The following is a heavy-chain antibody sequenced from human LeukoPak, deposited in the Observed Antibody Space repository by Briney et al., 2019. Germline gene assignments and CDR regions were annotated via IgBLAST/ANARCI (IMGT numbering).Heavy chain of an antibody. V-gene: IGHV3-30*04. D-gene: IGHD3-3*01. J-gene: IGHJ4*02. CDR1: GFTFSSYA. Sequence: PGGSLRLSCAASGFTFSSYAMHWVRQAPGKGLEWMAVISYDGSNKYYADSVKGRFTISRDNSKNTLYLQMNSLRAEDTAVYYCARDRYSTIFGGWGQGTLVTVSS. CDR3: ARDRYSTIFGG. CDR2: ISYDGSNK.